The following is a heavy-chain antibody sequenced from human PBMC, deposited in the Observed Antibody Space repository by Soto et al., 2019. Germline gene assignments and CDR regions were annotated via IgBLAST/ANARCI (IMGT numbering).Heavy chain of an antibody. J-gene: IGHJ5*02. D-gene: IGHD5-18*01. Sequence: LSLPCTVSGGSISSSSYYWGWIRQPPGKGLEWIGSIYYSGSTYYNPSLKSRVTISVDTSKNQFSLKLSSVTAAETAVYYCAGQLWLNWFDPWGQGTLVTVSS. V-gene: IGHV4-39*01. CDR1: GGSISSSSYY. CDR3: AGQLWLNWFDP. CDR2: IYYSGST.